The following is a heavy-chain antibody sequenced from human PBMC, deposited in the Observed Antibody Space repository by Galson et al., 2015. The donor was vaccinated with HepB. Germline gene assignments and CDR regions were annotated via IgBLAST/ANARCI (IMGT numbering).Heavy chain of an antibody. V-gene: IGHV3-72*01. Sequence: SLRLSCAASGFTFFDHNLDWVRQAPGKGLEWIGRIRSKARGYTTEYVASVKGRFTISGDDSKNSAFLQMNNLETEDTAVYYCGAYYLDCWGQGTLVTVSS. CDR2: IRSKARGYTT. CDR1: GFTFFDHN. D-gene: IGHD3-16*01. J-gene: IGHJ4*02. CDR3: GAYYLDC.